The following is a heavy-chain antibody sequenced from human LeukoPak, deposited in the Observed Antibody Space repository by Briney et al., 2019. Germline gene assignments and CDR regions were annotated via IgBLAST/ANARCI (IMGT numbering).Heavy chain of an antibody. CDR1: GFTVSGNY. V-gene: IGHV3-66*01. CDR2: IHRGGNT. CDR3: ARDPGYGLGVDYGDY. Sequence: GGSLRLSCAASGFTVSGNYMSWVRQAPGKGLEWLSVIHRGGNTYYAASVKGRFTISRDSSKNTVFLQMDSLRAEDTAVYYCARDPGYGLGVDYGDYWGQGTLVTVSS. D-gene: IGHD3-10*01. J-gene: IGHJ4*02.